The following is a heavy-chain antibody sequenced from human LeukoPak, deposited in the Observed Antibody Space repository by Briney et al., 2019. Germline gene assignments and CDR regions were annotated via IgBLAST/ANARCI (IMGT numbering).Heavy chain of an antibody. Sequence: GXSLRXSCAASGFTFSSYEMNWVRQAPGKGLEWVSYISSGGTTIYYADSVKGRFTISRDNAKNSLYLQMNSLRAEDTAVYYCAXDHSTVTTWVDYWGQGTLVTVSS. J-gene: IGHJ4*02. V-gene: IGHV3-48*03. CDR3: AXDHSTVTTWVDY. CDR1: GFTFSSYE. CDR2: ISSGGTTI. D-gene: IGHD4-17*01.